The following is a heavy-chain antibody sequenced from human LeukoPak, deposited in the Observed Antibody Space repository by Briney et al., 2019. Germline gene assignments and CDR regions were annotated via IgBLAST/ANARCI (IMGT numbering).Heavy chain of an antibody. Sequence: PSETLSLTCTVSGGSLSSYYWSWIRQPPGKGLEWIGYIYHSGRNNYNPSLKSRVTISVDTSKNQFSLKLSSVTAADTAVYYCARRLDYGGNPLDYWGQGTLVTVSS. CDR3: ARRLDYGGNPLDY. D-gene: IGHD4-23*01. CDR1: GGSLSSYY. J-gene: IGHJ4*02. V-gene: IGHV4-59*01. CDR2: IYHSGRN.